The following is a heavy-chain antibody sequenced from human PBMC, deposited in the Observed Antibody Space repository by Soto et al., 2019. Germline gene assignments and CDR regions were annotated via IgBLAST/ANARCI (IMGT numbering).Heavy chain of an antibody. D-gene: IGHD2-15*01. V-gene: IGHV3-9*01. CDR1: GFTFDDYA. CDR2: ISWNSGSI. CDR3: ARHLEDIVVVVAANHAFDI. Sequence: GGSLRLSCAASGFTFDDYAMHWVRQAPGKGLEWVSGISWNSGSIGYADSVKGRFTISRDNAKNSLYLQMNSLRAEDTALYYCARHLEDIVVVVAANHAFDIWGQGTMVTVSS. J-gene: IGHJ3*02.